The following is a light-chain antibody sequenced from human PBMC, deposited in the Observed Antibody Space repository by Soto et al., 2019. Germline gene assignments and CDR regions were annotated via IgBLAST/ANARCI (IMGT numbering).Light chain of an antibody. Sequence: QSALTQPASVSGSPGQSITISCTGTSSDVGSHNLVSWYQQHPGQAPKLMIYEVSKRPLGVSARFSASKSGNTASLTISGSQAEDEADYYCRPYEGGRAVFGGATQLTVL. CDR3: RPYEGGRAV. CDR1: SSDVGSHNL. V-gene: IGLV2-23*02. J-gene: IGLJ7*01. CDR2: EVS.